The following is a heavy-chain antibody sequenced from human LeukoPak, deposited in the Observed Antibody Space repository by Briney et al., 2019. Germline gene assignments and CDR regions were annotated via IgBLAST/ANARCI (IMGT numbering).Heavy chain of an antibody. D-gene: IGHD6-19*01. Sequence: SETLSLTCTVSGGSISSGSYYWTWIRQPAGKGLEWIGHLYASGTTSYNPSLQSRVTISADTSKHQFSLRLTSVTAADTAVYYCARAGGSVGWYGTIDSWGQGSLVTVSS. CDR1: GGSISSGSYY. J-gene: IGHJ4*02. V-gene: IGHV4-61*09. CDR2: LYASGTT. CDR3: ARAGGSVGWYGTIDS.